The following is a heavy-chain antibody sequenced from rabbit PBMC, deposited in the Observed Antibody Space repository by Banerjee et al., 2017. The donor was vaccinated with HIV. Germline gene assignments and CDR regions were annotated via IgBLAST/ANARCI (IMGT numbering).Heavy chain of an antibody. CDR1: GFSFSSDYY. J-gene: IGHJ4*01. CDR3: ARFETPSHRLFNL. D-gene: IGHD2-1*01. V-gene: IGHV1S40*01. CDR2: IDGGNSDST. Sequence: QSLEESGGDLVKPGASLTLTCTASGFSFSSDYYMCWVRQAPGKGLEWIACIDGGNSDSTYYASWAKGRFTVSSHNAQNTLYLQLNSLTAADTATYFCARFETPSHRLFNLWGQGTLVTVS.